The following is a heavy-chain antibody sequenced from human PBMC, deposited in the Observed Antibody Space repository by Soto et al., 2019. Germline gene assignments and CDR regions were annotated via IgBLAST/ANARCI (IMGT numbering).Heavy chain of an antibody. CDR2: ISYDGSNK. J-gene: IGHJ4*02. Sequence: QVQLVESGGGVVQPGRSLRLSCAASGFTFSSYAMHWVRQAPGKGLEWVAVISYDGSNKYYADSVKGRFTISRDNSKNTLYLQMNSLRAEDTAVYYCARCYYDSSGYCGGIDYWGQGTLVTVSS. CDR1: GFTFSSYA. V-gene: IGHV3-30-3*01. D-gene: IGHD3-22*01. CDR3: ARCYYDSSGYCGGIDY.